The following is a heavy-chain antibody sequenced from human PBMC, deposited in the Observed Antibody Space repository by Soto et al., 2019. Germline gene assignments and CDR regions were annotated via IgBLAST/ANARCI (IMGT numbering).Heavy chain of an antibody. D-gene: IGHD1-1*01. CDR2: ICYNENT. Sequence: SETLSLTCSVSGASVSSIAYYWVWLRQPPGKGLEWIGSICYNENTYYNPSLKSRLTISVDTSKNQFSLDLNSVTAADTAVYFCASHKTGSQSWPFDSWGQGALVTVSS. V-gene: IGHV4-39*01. CDR3: ASHKTGSQSWPFDS. CDR1: GASVSSIAYY. J-gene: IGHJ4*02.